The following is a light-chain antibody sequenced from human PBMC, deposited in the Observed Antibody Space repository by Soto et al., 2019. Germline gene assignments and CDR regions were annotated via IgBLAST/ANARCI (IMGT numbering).Light chain of an antibody. CDR3: LQHKSYRLT. V-gene: IGKV1-17*03. J-gene: IGKJ1*01. CDR2: AAT. Sequence: DIQMTQSPSAVSVSVGDRVTITCRASQGISNYLAWFQQKPGKVPKRLIFAATNLQTVVPSRFSGGGSGTEFTLTSDTLQPEDVATYYCLQHKSYRLTFGQGTKVDIK. CDR1: QGISNY.